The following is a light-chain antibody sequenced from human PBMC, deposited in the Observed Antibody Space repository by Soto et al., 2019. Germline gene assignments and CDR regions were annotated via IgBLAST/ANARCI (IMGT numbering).Light chain of an antibody. CDR2: AAS. Sequence: DIQLTQSPSFLSASVGDRVTITCRASQGISSYLAWYQQKPAKAPKLMIYAASSLHSGVPSRFNGSGSGTAFTLAISRLQPEDFATYYSQRLSGYLRTCGQATKVEIK. CDR3: QRLSGYLRT. CDR1: QGISSY. J-gene: IGKJ1*01. V-gene: IGKV1-9*01.